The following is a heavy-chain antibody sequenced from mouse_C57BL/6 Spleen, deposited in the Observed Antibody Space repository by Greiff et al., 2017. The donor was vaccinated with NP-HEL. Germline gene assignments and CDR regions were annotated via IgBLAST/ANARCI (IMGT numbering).Heavy chain of an antibody. D-gene: IGHD3-3*01. CDR1: GFTFSDYG. J-gene: IGHJ3*01. CDR2: ISSGSSTI. CDR3: AKGPWGFAY. V-gene: IGHV5-17*01. Sequence: DVMLVESGGGLVKPGGSLKLSCAASGFTFSDYGMHWVRQAPEKGLEWVAYISSGSSTIYYADTVKGRFTISRDNAKNTLFLQMTSLRSEDTAMYYCAKGPWGFAYWGQGTLVTVSA.